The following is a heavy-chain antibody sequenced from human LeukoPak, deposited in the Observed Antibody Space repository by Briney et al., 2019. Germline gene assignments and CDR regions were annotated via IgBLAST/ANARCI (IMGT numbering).Heavy chain of an antibody. J-gene: IGHJ4*02. Sequence: GESLKISCKGSGYSFTSYWIGWVRQMPGKGHEWIGIIYPGDSDTRYSPSFQGPVTISADKSISTAYLQWSSLKASDTAMYYCARRSRSDFWSGYYLTSFDSWGQGTLVTVSS. CDR1: GYSFTSYW. D-gene: IGHD3-3*01. V-gene: IGHV5-51*01. CDR2: IYPGDSDT. CDR3: ARRSRSDFWSGYYLTSFDS.